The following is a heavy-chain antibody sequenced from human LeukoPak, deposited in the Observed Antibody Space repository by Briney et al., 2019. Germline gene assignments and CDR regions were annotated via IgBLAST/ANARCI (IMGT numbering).Heavy chain of an antibody. D-gene: IGHD6-13*01. CDR2: INHSGST. J-gene: IGHJ6*03. Sequence: PSETLSLTCAVYGGSFSGYYWSWIRQPPGKGLEWIGEINHSGSTNYNPSLKSRVTISVDTSKNQFSLKLSSVTAADTAVYYCASLRSSSWYYYYYMDVWGKGTMVTVSS. CDR3: ASLRSSSWYYYYYMDV. V-gene: IGHV4-34*01. CDR1: GGSFSGYY.